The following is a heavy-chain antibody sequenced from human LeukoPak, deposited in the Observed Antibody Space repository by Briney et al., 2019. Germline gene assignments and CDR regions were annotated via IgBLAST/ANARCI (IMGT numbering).Heavy chain of an antibody. Sequence: ASVRVSCKVSVYTFTDYDINWVRQAPGQGLEWMGWMNPSRGNTGYAQKFQGRFTITRNTSISTIYMELRSLRSEDTAVYFCARGGVTMYGPVGWYFDLWGRGTLLTVSS. CDR2: MNPSRGNT. D-gene: IGHD2-8*01. CDR1: VYTFTDYD. J-gene: IGHJ2*01. V-gene: IGHV1-8*02. CDR3: ARGGVTMYGPVGWYFDL.